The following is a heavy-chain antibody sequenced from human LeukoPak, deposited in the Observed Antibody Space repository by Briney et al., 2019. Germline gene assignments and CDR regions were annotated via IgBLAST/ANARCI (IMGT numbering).Heavy chain of an antibody. J-gene: IGHJ5*02. V-gene: IGHV4-61*02. CDR3: AREGDIVVVPAARVWFDP. CDR1: GGSISSGSYY. Sequence: PSETLSLTCTASGGSISSGSYYWSWIRQPAGKGLEWIGRIYTSGSTNYNPSLKSRVAISVDTSKNQFSLKLSSVTAADTAVYYCAREGDIVVVPAARVWFDPWGQGTLVTVSS. D-gene: IGHD2-2*01. CDR2: IYTSGST.